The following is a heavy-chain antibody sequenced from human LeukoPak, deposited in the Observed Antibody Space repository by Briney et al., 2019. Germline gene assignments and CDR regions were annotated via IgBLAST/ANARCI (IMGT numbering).Heavy chain of an antibody. CDR1: GYTFTAFY. V-gene: IGHV1-2*02. J-gene: IGHJ5*02. CDR2: INPNTGGT. D-gene: IGHD3-9*01. CDR3: AGAGGSFEGSSSFGWFDP. Sequence: ASVKVSCQASGYTFTAFYIHWIRQAPGQRPEWMGWINPNTGGTKFAQWFQGRVTMTTDTSITTAYLGLTSLTSDDTAIYFCAGAGGSFEGSSSFGWFDPWGQGTLVTVSS.